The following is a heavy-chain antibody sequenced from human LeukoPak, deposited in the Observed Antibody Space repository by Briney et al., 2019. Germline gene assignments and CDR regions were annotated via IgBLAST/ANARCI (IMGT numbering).Heavy chain of an antibody. CDR3: ANPTTTLDAFDI. V-gene: IGHV4-39*07. J-gene: IGHJ3*02. D-gene: IGHD1-1*01. CDR1: GGSISSSSYY. Sequence: SETLSLTCTVSGGSISSSSYYWGWIRQPPGKGLEWIGSIYYSGSTYYNPSLKSRVTISVDKSKTQFSLKLSSVTAADTAVYYCANPTTTLDAFDIWGQGTMVTVSS. CDR2: IYYSGST.